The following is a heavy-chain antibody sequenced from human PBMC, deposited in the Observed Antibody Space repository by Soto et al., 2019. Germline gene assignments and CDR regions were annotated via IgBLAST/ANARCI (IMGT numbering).Heavy chain of an antibody. CDR2: ISAYNGNT. D-gene: IGHD2-15*01. CDR3: ARHGGADIVVVDP. CDR1: GYTFTGYY. Sequence: GASVKVSCKASGYTFTGYYMHWVRQAPGQGLEWMGWISAYNGNTNYAQKLQGRVTMTTDTSTSTAYMELRSLRSDDTAVYYCARHGGADIVVVDPWGQGTLVTVSS. V-gene: IGHV1-18*04. J-gene: IGHJ5*02.